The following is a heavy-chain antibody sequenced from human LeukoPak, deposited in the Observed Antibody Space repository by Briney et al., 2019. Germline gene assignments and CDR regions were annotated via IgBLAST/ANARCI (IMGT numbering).Heavy chain of an antibody. CDR3: ARVTTLTHIVVVPAAMDY. CDR1: GFTFSSYW. J-gene: IGHJ4*02. CDR2: INSDGSST. V-gene: IGHV3-74*01. Sequence: PEGSLRLSCAASGFTFSSYWMHWVRQAPGKGLVWVSRINSDGSSTSYADSVKGRFTISRDNAKNTLYLQMNSLRAEDTAVYYCARVTTLTHIVVVPAAMDYWGQGTLVTVSS. D-gene: IGHD2-2*01.